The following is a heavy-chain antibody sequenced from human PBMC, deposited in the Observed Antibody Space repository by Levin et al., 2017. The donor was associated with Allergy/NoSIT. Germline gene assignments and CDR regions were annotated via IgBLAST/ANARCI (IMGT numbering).Heavy chain of an antibody. D-gene: IGHD1-26*01. V-gene: IGHV3-30*18. CDR3: AKDPGTGGNYFWYFDL. Sequence: GGSLRLSCVASGFMFTSYAMSWVRQAPGKGLEWVAVISYDGSNKYYADSVKGRFTISRDSARDTLYLQMNSLRAEDTAVYYCAKDPGTGGNYFWYFDLWGRGTLVTVSS. J-gene: IGHJ2*01. CDR2: ISYDGSNK. CDR1: GFMFTSYA.